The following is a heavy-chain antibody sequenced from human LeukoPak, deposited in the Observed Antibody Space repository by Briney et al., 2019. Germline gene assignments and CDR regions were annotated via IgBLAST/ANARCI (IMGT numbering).Heavy chain of an antibody. V-gene: IGHV4-34*01. D-gene: IGHD5-18*01. J-gene: IGHJ4*02. CDR1: GGSFSGYY. CDR3: ARINTALGY. CDR2: INHSGST. Sequence: SETLSLTCAVYGGSFSGYYWSWIRQPLGKGLEWIGEINHSGSTNYNPSLKSRVTISVDTSKNQFSLKLSSVTAADTAVYYCARINTALGYWGQGTLVTVSS.